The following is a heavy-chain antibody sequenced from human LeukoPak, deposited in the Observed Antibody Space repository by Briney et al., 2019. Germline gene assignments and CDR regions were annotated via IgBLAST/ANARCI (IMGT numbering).Heavy chain of an antibody. CDR2: ISSSSSYI. CDR1: GFTFSSYS. CDR3: ARVWYYDSSGYYVPDY. Sequence: GGSLRLSCAASGFTFSSYSMNWVRQAPGKGLEWVSSISSSSSYIYYADSVKGRFTISRDNAKNSLYLQMNSLRAEDKAVYYCARVWYYDSSGYYVPDYWGQGTLVTVSS. J-gene: IGHJ4*02. V-gene: IGHV3-21*01. D-gene: IGHD3-22*01.